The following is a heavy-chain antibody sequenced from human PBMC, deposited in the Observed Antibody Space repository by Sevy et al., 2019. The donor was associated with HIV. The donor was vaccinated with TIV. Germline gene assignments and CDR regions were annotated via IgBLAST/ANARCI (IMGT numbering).Heavy chain of an antibody. D-gene: IGHD3-9*01. CDR3: ARLVPYYYYGMDV. Sequence: LSLTCAASGFTFSSYGMHWVRQAPGKGLEWVAVIWYDGSNKYYAESVKGRFTISRDNSKNTLYLQMNSLRAEDTAVYYCARLVPYYYYGMDVWGQGTTVTVSS. J-gene: IGHJ6*02. V-gene: IGHV3-33*01. CDR1: GFTFSSYG. CDR2: IWYDGSNK.